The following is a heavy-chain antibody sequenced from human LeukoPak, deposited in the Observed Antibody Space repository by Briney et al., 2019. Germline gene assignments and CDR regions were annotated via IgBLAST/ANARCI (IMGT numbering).Heavy chain of an antibody. CDR3: ATQVGTARTYFDY. D-gene: IGHD6-6*01. V-gene: IGHV4-39*01. J-gene: IGHJ4*02. Sequence: SETLSLTCAVSGGSIRSSSYYWGWIRQPPGKGLEWIGSIYYSGTTYYNPSLKSRVTISVDTSKNQFSLNLNSVTAADTAVYYCATQVGTARTYFDYWGQGTLVTVSS. CDR1: GGSIRSSSYY. CDR2: IYYSGTT.